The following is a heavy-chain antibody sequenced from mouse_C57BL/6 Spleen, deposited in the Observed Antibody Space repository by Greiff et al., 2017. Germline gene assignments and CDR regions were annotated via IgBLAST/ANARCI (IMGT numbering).Heavy chain of an antibody. J-gene: IGHJ1*03. Sequence: VQLQQSGAELVRPGASVTLSCKASGYTFTDYEMHWVKQTPVHGLEWIGAIDPETGGTAYNQKFKGKAILTADKSSSTAYMELRSLTSEDSAVYYCTRPDGLWYFDVWGTGTTVTVSS. CDR1: GYTFTDYE. CDR2: IDPETGGT. V-gene: IGHV1-15*01. CDR3: TRPDGLWYFDV. D-gene: IGHD1-1*01.